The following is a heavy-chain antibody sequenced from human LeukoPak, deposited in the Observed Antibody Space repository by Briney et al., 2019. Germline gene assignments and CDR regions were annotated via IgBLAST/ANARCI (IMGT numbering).Heavy chain of an antibody. CDR1: GFMFDGYV. CDR2: ISGDGART. V-gene: IGHV3-43*02. Sequence: GGSLRLSCAASGFMFDGYVMHWVRQAPAKGLEWVSLISGDGARTYYENSVRGRFTISRDNSENSLYLQMNRLRTEDTALYYCAKGYSSTWYQDGPDYWGQGTLVTVSS. D-gene: IGHD6-13*01. J-gene: IGHJ4*02. CDR3: AKGYSSTWYQDGPDY.